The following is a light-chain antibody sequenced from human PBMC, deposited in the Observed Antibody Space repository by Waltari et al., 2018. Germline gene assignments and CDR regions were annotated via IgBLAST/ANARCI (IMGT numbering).Light chain of an antibody. CDR1: QSVFSSY. V-gene: IGKV3-20*01. CDR2: GAS. J-gene: IGKJ4*01. CDR3: QVYGSSPLT. Sequence: ILLTQFPGTLSLSPGATATFTCRASQSVFSSYMGWYQQKPGQAPRLLIYGASNRATDIPDRFSGSGSGTDFTLTISRLEPEDFAVYYCQVYGSSPLTFGGGTKVEI.